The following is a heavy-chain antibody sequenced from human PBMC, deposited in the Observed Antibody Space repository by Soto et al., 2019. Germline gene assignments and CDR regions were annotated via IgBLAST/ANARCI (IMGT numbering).Heavy chain of an antibody. CDR1: GFTFSSYA. D-gene: IGHD4-4*01. Sequence: QVQLVESGGGVVQPGRSLRLSCVASGFTFSSYAMHWVRQAPGKGLEWVAVISYDGSNKYYADSVKGRFTISRDNSKNALYLQMNGLRAEDTAVYYCARPLWRDDYNWGYFDLWGRGTLVTVSS. CDR3: ARPLWRDDYNWGYFDL. J-gene: IGHJ2*01. CDR2: ISYDGSNK. V-gene: IGHV3-30-3*01.